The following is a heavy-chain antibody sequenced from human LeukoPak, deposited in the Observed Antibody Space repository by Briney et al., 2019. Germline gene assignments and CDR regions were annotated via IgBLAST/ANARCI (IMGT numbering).Heavy chain of an antibody. CDR2: ISYDGSNK. CDR3: ARQDSGYYYYMDV. V-gene: IGHV3-30*04. D-gene: IGHD3-10*01. Sequence: GRSLRLSCAASGFTFSSYAMHWVRQAPGKGLEWVAVISYDGSNKYYADSVKGRFTISRDNSKNTLYLQMNSLRAEDTAVYYCARQDSGYYYYMDVWGKGTTVTISS. J-gene: IGHJ6*03. CDR1: GFTFSSYA.